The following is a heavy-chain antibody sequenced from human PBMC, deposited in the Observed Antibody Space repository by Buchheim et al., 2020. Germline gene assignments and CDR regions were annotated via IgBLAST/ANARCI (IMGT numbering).Heavy chain of an antibody. Sequence: EVHLLESGGGLVQPGGSLGLSCAVSGFSFSSYAMSWVRQSPGRGLDWVSTVTGGGDATYYGDSVKGRFTISRDNSKNTLYLQMNTLRAEDTAVYYCAKAGGAAAVADYWGQGAL. CDR1: GFSFSSYA. CDR2: VTGGGDAT. D-gene: IGHD6-13*01. V-gene: IGHV3-23*01. J-gene: IGHJ4*02. CDR3: AKAGGAAAVADY.